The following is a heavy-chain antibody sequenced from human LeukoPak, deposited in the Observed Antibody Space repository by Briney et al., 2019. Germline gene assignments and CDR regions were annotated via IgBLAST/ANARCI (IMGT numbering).Heavy chain of an antibody. CDR3: AKDSTAMIVAPDGY. D-gene: IGHD3-22*01. CDR1: GFTFDDYA. J-gene: IGHJ4*02. Sequence: GGSLRLSCAASGFTFDDYAMHWVRQAPGKGLEWVSGISWNSGGIGYADSVKGRFTISRDNAKNSLYLQMNSLRAEDMALYYCAKDSTAMIVAPDGYWGQGTLVTVSS. CDR2: ISWNSGGI. V-gene: IGHV3-9*03.